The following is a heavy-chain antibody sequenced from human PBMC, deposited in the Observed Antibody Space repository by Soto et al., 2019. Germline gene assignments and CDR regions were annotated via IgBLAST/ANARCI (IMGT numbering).Heavy chain of an antibody. CDR3: AKEDGYDFYYFDY. D-gene: IGHD5-12*01. Sequence: GSLRLSCVASGFTFSSYTMSWVRQAPGKGLEWVSAISGSGGTTYYADAVKGRFTISRDNSKSTLSLQMNGLRAEDTATYYCAKEDGYDFYYFDYWGQGTLVTVSS. J-gene: IGHJ4*02. CDR2: ISGSGGTT. CDR1: GFTFSSYT. V-gene: IGHV3-23*01.